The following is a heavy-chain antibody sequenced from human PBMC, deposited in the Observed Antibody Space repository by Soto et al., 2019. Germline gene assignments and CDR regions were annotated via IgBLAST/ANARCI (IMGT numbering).Heavy chain of an antibody. Sequence: SLRLSCAASEFTFSNYAMHWVRQAPGKGLQWLAVISYDGNNKYYADSVEGRFTISRDNSKNTVYLQMNSLRLEDTAVYYCARRDIVATFDYWGQGTLVTVSS. J-gene: IGHJ4*02. V-gene: IGHV3-30*03. CDR2: ISYDGNNK. CDR1: EFTFSNYA. D-gene: IGHD5-12*01. CDR3: ARRDIVATFDY.